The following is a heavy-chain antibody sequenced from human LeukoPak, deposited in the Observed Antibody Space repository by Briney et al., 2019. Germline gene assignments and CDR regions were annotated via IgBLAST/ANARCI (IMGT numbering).Heavy chain of an antibody. V-gene: IGHV3-21*01. CDR3: ARAHYYDSSGYNDAFDI. CDR2: ISSSSSYI. Sequence: GGSLRLSRAASGFTFSSYSMNWVRQAPGKGLEWVSSISSSSSYIYYADSVKGRFTISRDNAKNSLYLQMNSLRAEDTAVYYCARAHYYDSSGYNDAFDIWGQGTMVTVSS. CDR1: GFTFSSYS. J-gene: IGHJ3*02. D-gene: IGHD3-22*01.